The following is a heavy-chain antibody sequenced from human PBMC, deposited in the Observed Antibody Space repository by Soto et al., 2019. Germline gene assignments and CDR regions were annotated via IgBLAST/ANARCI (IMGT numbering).Heavy chain of an antibody. D-gene: IGHD3-3*01. V-gene: IGHV4-34*01. J-gene: IGHJ6*03. CDR2: INHSGST. Sequence: SSETLSLTCAVYGGSFSGYYWSWIRQPPGKGLEWIGEINHSGSTNYNPSLKSRVTISVDTSKNQFSLKLSSVTAADTAVYYCARVTSFGVVRSVNYYYYYMDVWGKGTTVT. CDR3: ARVTSFGVVRSVNYYYYYMDV. CDR1: GGSFSGYY.